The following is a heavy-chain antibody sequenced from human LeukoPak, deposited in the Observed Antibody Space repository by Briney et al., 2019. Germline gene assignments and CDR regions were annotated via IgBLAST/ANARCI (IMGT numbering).Heavy chain of an antibody. CDR3: ARDLGSLWFGNAFDI. Sequence: PSETLSLTCTVSGGSISSSSYYWGCIRQPPGKGLECIGSIYYSGSTYYNPSLKSRVTISVDTSKNQFSLKLSSVTAADTAVYYCARDLGSLWFGNAFDIWGQGTMVTVSS. CDR1: GGSISSSSYY. D-gene: IGHD3-10*01. J-gene: IGHJ3*02. V-gene: IGHV4-39*07. CDR2: IYYSGST.